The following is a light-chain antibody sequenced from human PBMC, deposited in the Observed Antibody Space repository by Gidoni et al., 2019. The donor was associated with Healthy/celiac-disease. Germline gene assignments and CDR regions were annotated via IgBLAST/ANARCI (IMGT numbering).Light chain of an antibody. Sequence: QSVLTQPPSVSPAPGQKVTLSCSRSSSNIGNNYVSWYQQLPGTAPKLLIYDNNKRPSGIPDRFSGSKSGTSATLGITGLQTGDEADYYCGTWDSSLSAVVFGGGTKLTVL. V-gene: IGLV1-51*01. J-gene: IGLJ2*01. CDR3: GTWDSSLSAVV. CDR2: DNN. CDR1: SSNIGNNY.